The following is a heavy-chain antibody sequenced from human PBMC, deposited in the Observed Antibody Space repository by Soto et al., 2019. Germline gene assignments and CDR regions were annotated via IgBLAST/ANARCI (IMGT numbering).Heavy chain of an antibody. D-gene: IGHD2-21*01. V-gene: IGHV3-23*01. J-gene: IGHJ1*01. CDR1: GFTFTNYA. Sequence: RLSCGASGFTFTNYALSWVRQAPGKGLEWVSSISGSGTDTKYADSVKGRSTISRDNSKNTVYLQVNSLRGEDTAVYYCAKNCGGNCYSTSRIVFQHWGQGTQVTVSS. CDR3: AKNCGGNCYSTSRIVFQH. CDR2: ISGSGTDT.